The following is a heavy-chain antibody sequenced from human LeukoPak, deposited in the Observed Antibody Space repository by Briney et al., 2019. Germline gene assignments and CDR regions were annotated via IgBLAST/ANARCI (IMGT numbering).Heavy chain of an antibody. Sequence: GGSLRLSCAASGFTFTDYGMSWVRQPPGKGLEWVSGINWNGGSTGYADSVKGRFTISRDNAKNSLYLQMNGLRAEDTALYYCARDGRSGWYSDYWGQGTLVTVSS. J-gene: IGHJ4*02. CDR1: GFTFTDYG. D-gene: IGHD6-19*01. CDR2: INWNGGST. V-gene: IGHV3-20*04. CDR3: ARDGRSGWYSDY.